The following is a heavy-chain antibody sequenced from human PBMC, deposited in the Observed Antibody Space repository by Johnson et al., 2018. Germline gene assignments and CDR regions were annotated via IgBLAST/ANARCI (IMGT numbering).Heavy chain of an antibody. Sequence: QVQLQESGPGLVKPSEPLSLTCTVSGGSISSSSYYWGWIRQPPGKGLEWIGSIYYSGSAYHNPSLKSRVTISVDTSKNQFSLKLSSVTAADTAVYYCASHYSGSYYSPFDIWGQGTMVTVSS. CDR1: GGSISSSSYY. CDR3: ASHYSGSYYSPFDI. CDR2: IYYSGSA. D-gene: IGHD1-26*01. J-gene: IGHJ3*02. V-gene: IGHV4-39*07.